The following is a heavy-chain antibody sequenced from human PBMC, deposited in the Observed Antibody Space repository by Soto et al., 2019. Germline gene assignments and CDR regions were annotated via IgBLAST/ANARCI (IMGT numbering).Heavy chain of an antibody. Sequence: QVQLVQSGAEVKKPGASVKVSCKASGYTVTGYDIPWVRQATGKAREWMGWMNPNTGYTANAQKFQGRVTMTRNISISTVYSESSSLSSEDTALYYCARTRLRSAFDISGQGTMVTVSS. CDR2: MNPNTGYT. V-gene: IGHV1-8*01. CDR3: ARTRLRSAFDI. J-gene: IGHJ3*02. CDR1: GYTVTGYD. D-gene: IGHD4-17*01.